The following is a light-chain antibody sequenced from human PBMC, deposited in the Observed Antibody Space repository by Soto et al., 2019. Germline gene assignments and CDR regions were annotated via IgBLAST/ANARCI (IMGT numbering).Light chain of an antibody. CDR2: EVT. V-gene: IGLV2-8*01. Sequence: QSVLTQPPSASGSPGQSVTIPCTGTSSDVGGYDHVSWYQQHSGKAPKLMIYEVTKRPAGVPDRFSGSKSGNTASLTVSGLQAEDEADYYCSSDAGNYNYVFGTGTKVTVL. CDR1: SSDVGGYDH. CDR3: SSDAGNYNYV. J-gene: IGLJ1*01.